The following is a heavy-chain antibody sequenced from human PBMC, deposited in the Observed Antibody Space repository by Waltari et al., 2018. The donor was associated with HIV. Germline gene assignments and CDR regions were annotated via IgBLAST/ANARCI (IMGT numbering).Heavy chain of an antibody. CDR2: INSDGSST. J-gene: IGHJ4*02. D-gene: IGHD1-26*01. Sequence: EVQLVESGGGLIQPGGSLRLSCAASGFTFSSYWMPWVRQAPGKGLVWVSRINSDGSSTSYADSVKGRFTISRDNAKNTLYLQMDSLRAEDTAVYYCARPGGDSGSYGRFDYWGQGTLVTVSS. V-gene: IGHV3-74*01. CDR1: GFTFSSYW. CDR3: ARPGGDSGSYGRFDY.